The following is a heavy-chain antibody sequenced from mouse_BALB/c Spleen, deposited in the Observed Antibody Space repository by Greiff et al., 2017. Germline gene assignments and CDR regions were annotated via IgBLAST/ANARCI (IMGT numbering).Heavy chain of an antibody. CDR1: GFNIKDTY. D-gene: IGHD1-1*01. CDR2: IDPANGNT. Sequence: EVQLQQSGAELVKPGASVKLSCTASGFNIKDTYMHWVKQRPEQGLEWIGRIDPANGNTKYDPKFQGKATITADTSSNTAYLQLSSLTSEDTAVYYCAITTVGGYYAMDYWGQGTSVTVSS. J-gene: IGHJ4*01. V-gene: IGHV14-3*02. CDR3: AITTVGGYYAMDY.